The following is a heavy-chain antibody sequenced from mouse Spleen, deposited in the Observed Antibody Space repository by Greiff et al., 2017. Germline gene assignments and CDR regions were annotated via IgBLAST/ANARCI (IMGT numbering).Heavy chain of an antibody. D-gene: IGHD2-5*01. CDR3: ARGYSNYDYAMDY. Sequence: VQLQQSGAELVKPGASVKMSCKASGYTFTSYWITWVKQRPGQGLEWIGDIYPGSGSTNYNEKFKSKATLTVDTSSSTAYMQLSSLTSEDSAVYYCARGYSNYDYAMDYWGQGTSVTVSS. CDR2: IYPGSGST. J-gene: IGHJ4*01. V-gene: IGHV1-55*01. CDR1: GYTFTSYW.